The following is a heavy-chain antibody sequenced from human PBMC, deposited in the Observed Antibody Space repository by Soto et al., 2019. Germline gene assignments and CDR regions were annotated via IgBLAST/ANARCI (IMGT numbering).Heavy chain of an antibody. J-gene: IGHJ4*02. CDR3: ARDDWVIRGAISLPFDF. Sequence: GGSLILSCAASGFTFSRYNMNWVRQAPGKGLEWISYISSSGSMIYYTDSVEGRFTISRDNAKNSLYLQMNSLRDEDTAVYYCARDDWVIRGAISLPFDFWGPGTLVTVSS. V-gene: IGHV3-48*02. CDR2: ISSSGSMI. CDR1: GFTFSRYN. D-gene: IGHD3-10*01.